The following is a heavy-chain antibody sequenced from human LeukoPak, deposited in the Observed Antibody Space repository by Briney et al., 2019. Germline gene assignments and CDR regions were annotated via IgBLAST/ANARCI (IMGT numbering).Heavy chain of an antibody. V-gene: IGHV1-18*01. D-gene: IGHD3-3*01. Sequence: GASVKVSCKASGYTFTSYGISWVRQAPGQGLEWMGWISAYNGNTNYAQKLQGRVTVTTDTSTSTAYMELRSLRSDDTAVYYCARGPYDFWSGHLAIDYWGQGTLVTVSS. CDR1: GYTFTSYG. CDR2: ISAYNGNT. CDR3: ARGPYDFWSGHLAIDY. J-gene: IGHJ4*02.